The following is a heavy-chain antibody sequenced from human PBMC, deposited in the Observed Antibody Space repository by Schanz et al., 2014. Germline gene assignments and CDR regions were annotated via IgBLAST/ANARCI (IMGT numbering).Heavy chain of an antibody. CDR2: VSRSTPDI. Sequence: QVHLLESGGGLVEPGGSLRLSCAASGFSFSDYYMSWIRQAPGKGLEWVSYVSRSTPDIYYADSVKGRFTMSRDNAKNSVFLQMNSLRAEDTAVYYCVRVSFADPRLYRGMDRDIDYWGQGTLVTVSS. CDR3: VRVSFADPRLYRGMDRDIDY. J-gene: IGHJ4*02. V-gene: IGHV3-11*06. CDR1: GFSFSDYY. D-gene: IGHD5-18*01.